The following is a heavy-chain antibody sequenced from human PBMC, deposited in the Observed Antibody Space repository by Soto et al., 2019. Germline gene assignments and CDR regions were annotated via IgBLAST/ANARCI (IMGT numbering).Heavy chain of an antibody. J-gene: IGHJ6*02. CDR2: ISSSSSYI. CDR1: GFTFSSYA. CDR3: ARDQTLLLWSYGMDV. Sequence: EVQLLESGGGLVQPGGSLRLSCAASGFTFSSYAMSWVRQAPGKGLEWVSSISSSSSYIYYADSVKGRFTISRDNAKNSLYLQMNSLRAEDTAVYYCARDQTLLLWSYGMDVWGQGTTVTVSS. V-gene: IGHV3-21*01. D-gene: IGHD3-10*01.